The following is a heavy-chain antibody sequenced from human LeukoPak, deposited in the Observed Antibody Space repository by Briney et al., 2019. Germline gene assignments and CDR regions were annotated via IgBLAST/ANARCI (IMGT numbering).Heavy chain of an antibody. D-gene: IGHD1-14*01. V-gene: IGHV3-30*04. Sequence: GGSLRLSCAASGFTFSSYAMHWVRQAPGKGLEWVAVISYDGSNKYYADSVKGRFTISRDNSKNTLYLQMNSLRAEDTAVYYCARDVGPEGNFPYFDYWGQGTLVTVFS. CDR3: ARDVGPEGNFPYFDY. CDR1: GFTFSSYA. J-gene: IGHJ4*02. CDR2: ISYDGSNK.